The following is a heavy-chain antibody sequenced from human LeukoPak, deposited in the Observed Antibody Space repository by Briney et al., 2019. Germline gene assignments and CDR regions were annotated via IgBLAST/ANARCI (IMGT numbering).Heavy chain of an antibody. V-gene: IGHV3-49*04. J-gene: IGHJ4*02. CDR1: GFTFGDYA. Sequence: GGSLRLSCTASGFTFGDYAMSWVRQTPGKGLEWVGFIRGKTYGGTTEYAASVKGRFAISRDDSKSIAYLQMNSLKTEDTGVYYCTRGRGSYDWVDYWGQGTLVTVSS. CDR2: IRGKTYGGTT. CDR3: TRGRGSYDWVDY. D-gene: IGHD1-26*01.